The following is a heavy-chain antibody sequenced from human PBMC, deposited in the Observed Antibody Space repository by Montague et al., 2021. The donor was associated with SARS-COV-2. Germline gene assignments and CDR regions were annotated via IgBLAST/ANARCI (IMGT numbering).Heavy chain of an antibody. CDR1: GGSFSGYY. J-gene: IGHJ6*02. V-gene: IGHV4-34*01. CDR3: ACGEITTRGLIYYYGMDV. Sequence: SETLSLTCAVYGGSFSGYYWTWIRQSPRKGLEWIGEINHSGGTNYNPSLKSRVTISVDTSKNQFSLKLSSVTAADTAVYYCACGEITTRGLIYYYGMDVWGRGTTVTVSS. CDR2: INHSGGT. D-gene: IGHD4-11*01.